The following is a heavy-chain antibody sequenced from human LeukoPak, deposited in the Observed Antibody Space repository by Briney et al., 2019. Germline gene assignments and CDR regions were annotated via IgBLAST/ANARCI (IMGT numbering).Heavy chain of an antibody. CDR1: VGSFSGYY. Sequence: SETLSLTCAVYVGSFSGYYWSWIRQPPGKGLEWIGEINQSGSTKYNPSLKSRVTMSVVTSKNQFSLKLSSVTAADTAVYYRARQREGFFDLWGRGTLVTVSS. CDR3: ARQREGFFDL. J-gene: IGHJ2*01. CDR2: INQSGST. V-gene: IGHV4-34*01.